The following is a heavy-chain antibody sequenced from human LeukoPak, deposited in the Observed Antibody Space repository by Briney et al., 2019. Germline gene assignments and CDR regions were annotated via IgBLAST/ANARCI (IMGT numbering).Heavy chain of an antibody. V-gene: IGHV3-23*01. CDR3: AKARGVLDY. CDR1: GFTFSSYA. D-gene: IGHD3-10*01. J-gene: IGHJ4*02. Sequence: AGGSLRLSCAASGFTFSSYAMSWVRQAPGKGLESASAISGSGGSTYYADSVKGRFTISRDNSKNTLYLQMNSLRAEDTAVYYCAKARGVLDYWGQGTLVTVSS. CDR2: ISGSGGST.